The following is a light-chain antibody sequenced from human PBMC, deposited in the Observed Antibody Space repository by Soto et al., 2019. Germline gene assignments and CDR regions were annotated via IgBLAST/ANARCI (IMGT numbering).Light chain of an antibody. J-gene: IGKJ2*01. Sequence: DIQLTQSPPSLSASVGDRVTITCRARQTINNYVNWYQQEAGKAPKLLIYGASSLQSGVPSRFSGSGFGTEFTLTISSLQSEDSVIYDCQQTYSTPYVFGGGTKLDI. CDR3: QQTYSTPYV. CDR1: QTINNY. V-gene: IGKV1-39*01. CDR2: GAS.